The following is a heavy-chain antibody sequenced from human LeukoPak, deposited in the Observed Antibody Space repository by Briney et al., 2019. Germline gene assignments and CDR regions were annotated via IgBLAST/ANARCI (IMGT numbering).Heavy chain of an antibody. J-gene: IGHJ4*02. CDR3: AKRPYYYGSSGYPYDY. Sequence: AGGSLSLSCTASGFNFSSYAMSGVRQSPGKGVEWVSAISGSGGSTYYADSVKGRFNISRDNSKNTLYLQMNSLRDEHTAVYYCAKRPYYYGSSGYPYDYWGQGTLVTVSS. CDR2: ISGSGGST. CDR1: GFNFSSYA. V-gene: IGHV3-23*01. D-gene: IGHD3-22*01.